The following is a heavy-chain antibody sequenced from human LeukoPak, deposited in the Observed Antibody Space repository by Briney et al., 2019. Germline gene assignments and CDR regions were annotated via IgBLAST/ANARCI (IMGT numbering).Heavy chain of an antibody. J-gene: IGHJ4*02. V-gene: IGHV1-18*01. CDR3: ARLTLGTAVVGFDC. CDR2: ISAYNGNT. CDR1: GYTFTNYG. D-gene: IGHD6-13*01. Sequence: ASVKVSCKASGYTFTNYGISWVRQAPGQGLEWMGWISAYNGNTNYAQKLQGRVTMTTDTSTSTAYMELRSLGSDDTAVYYCARLTLGTAVVGFDCWGQGTLVTVSS.